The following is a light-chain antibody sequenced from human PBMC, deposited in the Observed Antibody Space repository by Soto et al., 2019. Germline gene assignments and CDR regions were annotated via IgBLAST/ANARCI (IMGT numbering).Light chain of an antibody. CDR1: SSDVGTYNY. Sequence: QSALTQPASVSGSPGQSITISCTGTSSDVGTYNYVSWYQQHPGKAPKLMIYEVSDRPSGVSNRFSGSKSGNTASLTISGLQAEDEADYYCSSSTSSSTLSYVFSTGTKLTVL. V-gene: IGLV2-14*01. J-gene: IGLJ1*01. CDR2: EVS. CDR3: SSSTSSSTLSYV.